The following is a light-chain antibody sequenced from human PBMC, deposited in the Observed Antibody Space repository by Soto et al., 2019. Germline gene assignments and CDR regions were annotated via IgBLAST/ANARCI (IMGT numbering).Light chain of an antibody. V-gene: IGKV3-20*01. CDR3: QQYGMSPWT. CDR2: GAS. Sequence: DIVLTQSPGTLSLSPGERVTLSCRASQSISSSYLAWYQQRPGQAPRLLMYGASSRATGIPDRFSGSGSGTDFTLTISRLEPEDFAVYYCQQYGMSPWTFGQGTKVEI. CDR1: QSISSSY. J-gene: IGKJ1*01.